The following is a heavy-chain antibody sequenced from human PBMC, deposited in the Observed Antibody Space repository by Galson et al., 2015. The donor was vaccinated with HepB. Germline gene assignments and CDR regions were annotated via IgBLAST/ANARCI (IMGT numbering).Heavy chain of an antibody. D-gene: IGHD2-15*01. CDR1: SNG. J-gene: IGHJ4*02. Sequence: SNGISWVRQAPGRGLEWVGWISANSGRTTYAWRLLGRLTLTTDTSTSIAYMELRSLRSDDTAIYYCARDRSHSLDFWGQGTLVTVSS. V-gene: IGHV1-18*04. CDR2: ISANSGRT. CDR3: ARDRSHSLDF.